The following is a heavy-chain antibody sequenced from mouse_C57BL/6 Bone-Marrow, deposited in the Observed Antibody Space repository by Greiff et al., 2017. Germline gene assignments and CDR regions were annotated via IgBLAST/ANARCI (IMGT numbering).Heavy chain of an antibody. CDR3: ARRPPGYDSPYYAMDY. CDR2: IYPRSGNT. Sequence: QVQLQQSGAELARPGASVKLSCKASGYTFTSYGISWVKQRTGQGLEWIGEIYPRSGNTYYNEKFKGKATLTADKSSSTAYMELRSLTSEDSAVYFCARRPPGYDSPYYAMDYWGQGTSVTVSS. D-gene: IGHD2-2*01. J-gene: IGHJ4*01. V-gene: IGHV1-81*01. CDR1: GYTFTSYG.